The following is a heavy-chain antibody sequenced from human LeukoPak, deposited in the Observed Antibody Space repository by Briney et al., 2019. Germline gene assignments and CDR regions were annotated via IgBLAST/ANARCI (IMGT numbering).Heavy chain of an antibody. CDR2: IYYSGST. CDR3: ARGPWYYYDSSGYYQYNWFDP. J-gene: IGHJ5*02. D-gene: IGHD3-22*01. CDR1: GVSISSYY. V-gene: IGHV4-59*01. Sequence: SETLSLTCTVSGVSISSYYWSWIRQPPGKGLEWIGYIYYSGSTNYNPSLKSRVTISVDTSKNQFSLKLSSVTAADTAVYYCARGPWYYYDSSGYYQYNWFDPWGQGTLVTVSS.